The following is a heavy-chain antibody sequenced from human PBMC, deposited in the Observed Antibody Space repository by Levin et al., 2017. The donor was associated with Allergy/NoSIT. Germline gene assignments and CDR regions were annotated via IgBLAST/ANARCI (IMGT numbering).Heavy chain of an antibody. D-gene: IGHD2-15*01. Sequence: SCAASGFSFDSYGMHWVRQAPGKGLEWVAVISYDGSDKYYADSVKGRFTISRDNSKNTLYLQMNSLRAEDTTVYYCARDVGYCSGSLCYPDYWGQGTLVTVSS. CDR2: ISYDGSDK. J-gene: IGHJ4*02. V-gene: IGHV3-33*05. CDR1: GFSFDSYG. CDR3: ARDVGYCSGSLCYPDY.